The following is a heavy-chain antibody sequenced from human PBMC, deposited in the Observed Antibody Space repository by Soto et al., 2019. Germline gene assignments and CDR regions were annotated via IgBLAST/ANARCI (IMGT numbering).Heavy chain of an antibody. J-gene: IGHJ4*02. D-gene: IGHD3-22*01. Sequence: PGESLKISCKGSGYSFTSYWISWVRQMPGKGLEWMGSIDPSDSYTNYSPSFQGHVTISADKSISTAYLQWSSLKASDTAMYYCATGSSGYSISADYWGQGTLVTVSS. V-gene: IGHV5-10-1*01. CDR2: IDPSDSYT. CDR3: ATGSSGYSISADY. CDR1: GYSFTSYW.